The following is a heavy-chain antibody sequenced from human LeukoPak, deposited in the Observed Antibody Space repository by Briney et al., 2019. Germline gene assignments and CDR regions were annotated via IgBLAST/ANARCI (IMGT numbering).Heavy chain of an antibody. CDR1: GGSISSYY. Sequence: PSETLSLTCTVSGGSISSYYWSWIRQPAGKGLEWIGRIYTSGSTNYNPSLKSRVTMSVDTSKNQFSLKLSSVTAADTAVYYCARDQWGYYDSSGYYYFDYWGQGPLVTVSS. CDR2: IYTSGST. CDR3: ARDQWGYYDSSGYYYFDY. D-gene: IGHD3-22*01. J-gene: IGHJ4*02. V-gene: IGHV4-4*07.